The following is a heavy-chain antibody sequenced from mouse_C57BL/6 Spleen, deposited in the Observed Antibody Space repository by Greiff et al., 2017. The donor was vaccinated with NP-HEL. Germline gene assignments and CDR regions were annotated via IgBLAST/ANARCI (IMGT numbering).Heavy chain of an antibody. CDR1: GFTFSNYW. Sequence: EVKLMESGGGLVQPGGSMKLSCVASGFTFSNYWMNWVRQSPEKGLEWVAQIRLKSDNYATHYAESVKGRFTISRDDSKSSVYLQMNNLRAEDTGIYYCTGWVWYFDVWGTGTTVTVSS. CDR2: IRLKSDNYAT. CDR3: TGWVWYFDV. J-gene: IGHJ1*03. V-gene: IGHV6-3*01.